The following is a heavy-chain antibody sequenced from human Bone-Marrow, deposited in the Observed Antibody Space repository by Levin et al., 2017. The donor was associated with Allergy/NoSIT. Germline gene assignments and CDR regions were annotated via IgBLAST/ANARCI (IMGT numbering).Heavy chain of an antibody. J-gene: IGHJ3*02. CDR1: GGSISSDGYS. D-gene: IGHD3-10*01. CDR2: IYHSGST. V-gene: IGHV4-30-2*01. CDR3: ARDSRGSALPFDS. Sequence: ASETLSLTCAVSGGSISSDGYSWSWIRQPPGKGLEWIGYIYHSGSTYYNPSLKSRVTISVDRSKNQFSLKLSSVTAADTAVYYCARDSRGSALPFDSWGQGTMVTVSS.